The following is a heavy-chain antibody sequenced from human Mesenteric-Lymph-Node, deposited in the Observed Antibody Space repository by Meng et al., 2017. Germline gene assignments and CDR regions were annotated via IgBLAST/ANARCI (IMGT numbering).Heavy chain of an antibody. CDR3: ARGDYYDSSGLDY. CDR1: GYTFTSYA. J-gene: IGHJ4*02. CDR2: INTNTGNP. V-gene: IGHV7-4-1*01. Sequence: QVHMVQSGSGLKKPGASVKVSCKASGYTFTSYAMNWVRQAPGRGLEWMGWINTNTGNPTYAQGFTGRFVFSLDASVSTAYLQIGSLKAEDTSVYYRARGDYYDSSGLDYWGQGTLVTVSS. D-gene: IGHD3-22*01.